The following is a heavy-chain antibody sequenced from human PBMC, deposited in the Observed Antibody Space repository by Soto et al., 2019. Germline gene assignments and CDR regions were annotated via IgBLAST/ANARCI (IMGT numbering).Heavy chain of an antibody. J-gene: IGHJ6*03. CDR3: AEDFFLDTAMVHYYYYYMDV. CDR2: ISGSGGST. V-gene: IGHV3-23*01. D-gene: IGHD5-18*01. Sequence: EVQLLESGGGLVQPGGSLRLSCAASGFTFSSYAMSWVRQAPGKGLEWVSAISGSGGSTYYADSVKGRFTISRDNSKNTLYLQLNSARAEDTDVYYYAEDFFLDTAMVHYYYYYMDVWGKGTTGTVSS. CDR1: GFTFSSYA.